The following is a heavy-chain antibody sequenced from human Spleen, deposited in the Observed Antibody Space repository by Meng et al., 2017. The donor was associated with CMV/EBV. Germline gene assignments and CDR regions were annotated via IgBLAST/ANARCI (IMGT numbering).Heavy chain of an antibody. V-gene: IGHV4-59*01. Sequence: GSLRLSCTVSGGSMSTYYWSWIRQPPGKGLEWIGYIYYSGSTNHNPSLKSRVTISLDTSKNQFSLKVTSVTAADTAVYYCAREVRMGYFDYWGQGTLVTVSS. CDR1: GGSMSTYY. CDR2: IYYSGST. CDR3: AREVRMGYFDY. D-gene: IGHD2-8*01. J-gene: IGHJ4*02.